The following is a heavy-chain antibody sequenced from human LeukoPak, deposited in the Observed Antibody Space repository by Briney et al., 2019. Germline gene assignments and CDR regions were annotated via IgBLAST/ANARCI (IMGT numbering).Heavy chain of an antibody. D-gene: IGHD3-16*01. CDR2: IKQDGSEK. CDR3: AKIPQVATYTVPNFDF. Sequence: GGSLRLSCAASGFTFSSYWMSWVRQAPGKGLEWVANIKQDGSEKYYVDSVKGRFTISRDNSKNTLYLQMNSLRAEDTAVYYCAKIPQVATYTVPNFDFWGQGTLVTVSS. CDR1: GFTFSSYW. J-gene: IGHJ4*02. V-gene: IGHV3-7*03.